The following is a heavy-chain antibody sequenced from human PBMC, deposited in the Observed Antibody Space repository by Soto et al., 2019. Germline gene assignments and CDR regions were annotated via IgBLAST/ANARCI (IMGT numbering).Heavy chain of an antibody. CDR1: GYSFTIYC. D-gene: IGHD2-8*02. CDR2: IDPSDSYT. CDR3: ARRLGGVYGGNFLFDAFDI. V-gene: IGHV5-10-1*01. Sequence: GESLKISCTGSGYSFTIYCIRLVLQMPGKGLDWMGRIDPSDSYTNYSPSFQGHVTISADKSISTAYLQWSSLKASDTAMYYCARRLGGVYGGNFLFDAFDIWGQGTMVTVSS. J-gene: IGHJ3*02.